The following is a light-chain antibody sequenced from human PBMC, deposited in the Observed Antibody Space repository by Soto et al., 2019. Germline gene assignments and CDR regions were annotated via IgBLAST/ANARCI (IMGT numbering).Light chain of an antibody. CDR3: MLYMGGGLVV. Sequence: QAVVTQEPSFSVSPGGTVTLTCGLTSGSVSTTYYPSWYQQTPGQAPRTLIYSTNIRSSGVPDRSSGSILGNKAALTITGAQADDESDYHCMLYMGGGLVVFGGGTKLTVL. CDR2: STN. J-gene: IGLJ2*01. CDR1: SGSVSTTYY. V-gene: IGLV8-61*01.